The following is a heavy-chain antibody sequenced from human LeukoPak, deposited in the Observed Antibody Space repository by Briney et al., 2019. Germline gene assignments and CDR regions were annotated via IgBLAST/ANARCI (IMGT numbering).Heavy chain of an antibody. CDR2: IRYDGSNK. Sequence: GGSLRLSCAASGFTFSSYGMHWVRQAPGKGLEWVAFIRYDGSNKYYADSVKGRFTISRDDSKNTLYLQMNSLRAEDTAVYYCAKRFEYSSSSKTLGAFDIWGQGTMVTVSS. CDR3: AKRFEYSSSSKTLGAFDI. D-gene: IGHD6-6*01. CDR1: GFTFSSYG. V-gene: IGHV3-30*02. J-gene: IGHJ3*02.